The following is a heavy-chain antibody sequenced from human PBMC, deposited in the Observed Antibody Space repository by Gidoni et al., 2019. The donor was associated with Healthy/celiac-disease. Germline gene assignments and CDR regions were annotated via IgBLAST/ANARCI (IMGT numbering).Heavy chain of an antibody. CDR2: INHSGST. J-gene: IGHJ6*02. V-gene: IGHV4-34*01. CDR1: DGSFSGYY. CDR3: ARGFGGYDFWSGYDLNIYYYGMDV. Sequence: QVQLQQWGAGLLKPSETLSLTCAVYDGSFSGYYWSWIRQPPGKGLEWIGEINHSGSTNYNPSLKSRVTISVDTSKNQFSLKLSSVTAADTAVYYCARGFGGYDFWSGYDLNIYYYGMDVWGQGTTVTVSS. D-gene: IGHD3-3*01.